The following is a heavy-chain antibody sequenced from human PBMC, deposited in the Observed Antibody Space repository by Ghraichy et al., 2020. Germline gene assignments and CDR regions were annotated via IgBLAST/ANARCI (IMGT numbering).Heavy chain of an antibody. CDR2: IYTSGST. V-gene: IGHV4-61*02. Sequence: SATLSLTCTVSGGSISSGSYYWSWIRQPAGKGLEWIGRIYTSGSTNYNPSLKSRVTISVDTSKNQFSLKLSSVTAADTAVYYCARDHRLRTPLTYFDLWGRGTLVTVSS. J-gene: IGHJ2*01. D-gene: IGHD4-17*01. CDR3: ARDHRLRTPLTYFDL. CDR1: GGSISSGSYY.